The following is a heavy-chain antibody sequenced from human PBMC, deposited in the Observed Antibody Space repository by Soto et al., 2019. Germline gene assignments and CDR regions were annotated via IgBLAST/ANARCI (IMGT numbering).Heavy chain of an antibody. CDR1: GGSISSYY. V-gene: IGHV4-59*01. D-gene: IGHD6-13*01. CDR3: ARGWRRHSSSWFYYYYGMDV. J-gene: IGHJ6*02. CDR2: IYYSGST. Sequence: SETLSLTCTVSGGSISSYYWSWIRQPPGKGLEWIGYIYYSGSTNYNPSLKSRVTISVDTSKNQFSLKLSSVTAADTAVYYCARGWRRHSSSWFYYYYGMDVWGQGTTVTVSS.